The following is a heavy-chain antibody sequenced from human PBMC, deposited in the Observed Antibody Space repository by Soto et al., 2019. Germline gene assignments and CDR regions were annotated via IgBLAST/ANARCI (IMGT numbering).Heavy chain of an antibody. D-gene: IGHD2-8*01. J-gene: IGHJ4*02. CDR2: VSAYNGDT. V-gene: IGHV1-18*01. CDR1: GYTFTSYG. CDR3: ARDRGYCANGVCFRYDY. Sequence: QPQLVQSGAEVKKPGASVTVSCKASGYTFTSYGISWVRQAPGQGLEWMGWVSAYNGDTNYAQNFQGRVTITTDTSTSTAYMDLRSLRSDDTATYYCARDRGYCANGVCFRYDYWGQGTLVTVSS.